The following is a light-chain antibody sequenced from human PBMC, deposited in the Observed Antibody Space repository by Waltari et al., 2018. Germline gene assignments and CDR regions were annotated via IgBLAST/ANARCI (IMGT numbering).Light chain of an antibody. V-gene: IGKV3-20*01. CDR2: GAS. CDR1: QTINRNH. J-gene: IGKJ1*01. CDR3: QQYSASTGT. Sequence: EIVLTQSPGTMSLSPGDRALLSCRASQTINRNHLAWYQQKPGQAPRLLIHGASSRAIGIPDRFFGSGSGTDFTLTISRLEPEDSGVYYCQQYSASTGTFGQGTKVEIK.